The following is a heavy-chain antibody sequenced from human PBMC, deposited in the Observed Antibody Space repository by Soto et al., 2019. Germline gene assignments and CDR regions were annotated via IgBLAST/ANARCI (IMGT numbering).Heavy chain of an antibody. J-gene: IGHJ4*02. V-gene: IGHV3-48*02. D-gene: IGHD2-15*01. Sequence: GGSLRLSCAASGFTFTSHSMNWVRQVPGRGLEWISYITSGSTTIYYGDSVKGRFTISRDNAKNSVYLQMSSLRDEDTAVYYCARSCSGGGCYRQIDYWGQGTLVTVSS. CDR1: GFTFTSHS. CDR3: ARSCSGGGCYRQIDY. CDR2: ITSGSTTI.